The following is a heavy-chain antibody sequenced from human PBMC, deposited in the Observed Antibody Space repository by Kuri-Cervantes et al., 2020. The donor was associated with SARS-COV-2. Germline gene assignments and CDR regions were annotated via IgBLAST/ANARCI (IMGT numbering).Heavy chain of an antibody. V-gene: IGHV4-59*01. CDR3: ARDDFYYYAMDV. CDR2: IYYSGSA. CDR1: GGPISSYY. Sequence: SETLSLTCTVSGGPISSYYWSWIRQPPGKGLEWIGYIYYSGSANYNPSLKSRVTISVDTSKNQFSLRLSSVTAADTAVYYCARDDFYYYAMDVWGQGTTVTVSS. J-gene: IGHJ6*02.